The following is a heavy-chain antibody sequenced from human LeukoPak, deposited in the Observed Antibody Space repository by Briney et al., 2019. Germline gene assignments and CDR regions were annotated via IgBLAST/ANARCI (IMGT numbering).Heavy chain of an antibody. Sequence: SETLSLTCTVSGGSISSYYWSWIRQPPGKGLEWIGYIYYSGSTNYNPSLKSRVTISVDTSKNQFSLKLSSVTAADTAVYYCTRSGSYGDDAFDIWGQGTTVTVSS. CDR3: TRSGSYGDDAFDI. V-gene: IGHV4-59*08. D-gene: IGHD3-10*01. CDR2: IYYSGST. J-gene: IGHJ3*02. CDR1: GGSISSYY.